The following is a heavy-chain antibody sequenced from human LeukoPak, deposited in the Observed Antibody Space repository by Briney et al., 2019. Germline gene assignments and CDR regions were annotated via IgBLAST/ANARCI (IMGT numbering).Heavy chain of an antibody. Sequence: APVKVSCKASGYTFTDYYIHWVRQAPGQGLGWMGWINPNSGDTHYAQKFQGRVTMTRDTSISTAYMQLSRLRSDDTAVYYCARRIAAAGNDAFDIWGQGTMVTVSS. J-gene: IGHJ3*02. D-gene: IGHD6-13*01. CDR2: INPNSGDT. CDR3: ARRIAAAGNDAFDI. CDR1: GYTFTDYY. V-gene: IGHV1-2*02.